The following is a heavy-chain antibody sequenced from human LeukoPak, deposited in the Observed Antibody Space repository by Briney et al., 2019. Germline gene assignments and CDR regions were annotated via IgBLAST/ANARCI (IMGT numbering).Heavy chain of an antibody. D-gene: IGHD1-26*01. CDR2: ISSDGRNT. J-gene: IGHJ4*02. V-gene: IGHV3-74*01. CDR3: ARDGPGATQDY. CDR1: GFTFSGYW. Sequence: GGSLRLSCAASGFTFSGYWMHWVRQAPGKGLVWVSRISSDGRNTDYADSVKGRLTISRDDAKNTLFLQMNSLRAEDTAVYYCARDGPGATQDYWGQGTLVTVSS.